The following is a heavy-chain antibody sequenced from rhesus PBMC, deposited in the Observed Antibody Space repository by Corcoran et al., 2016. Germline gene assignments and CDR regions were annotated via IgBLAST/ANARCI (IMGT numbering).Heavy chain of an antibody. J-gene: IGHJ4*01. CDR2: IYGTSVST. V-gene: IGHV4-73*01. Sequence: QVQLQQWGEGLVKPSETLSLTCAVYGGSSSGYNYWSWLRPPPGKGLEWIGYIYGTSVSTKYNPSLKKRVTISIDTSKNQFSLKLSSVTAADTAVYYCARGLTVAVPLFDYWGQGVLVTVSS. CDR3: ARGLTVAVPLFDY. D-gene: IGHD4-29*01. CDR1: GGSSSGYNY.